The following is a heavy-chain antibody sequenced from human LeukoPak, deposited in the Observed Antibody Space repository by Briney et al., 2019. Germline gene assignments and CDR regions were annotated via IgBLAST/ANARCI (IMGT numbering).Heavy chain of an antibody. Sequence: GGSLRLSCAASGFTFSTYSMNWVRQAPGKGLEWVSFIDSSTRTIFYADSVKGRFTISRDNAKKSLFLQMNSLRAEDTAVYYCARRVPSQVITDYFDYWGQGALVTVSS. J-gene: IGHJ4*02. V-gene: IGHV3-48*04. CDR2: IDSSTRTI. CDR3: ARRVPSQVITDYFDY. D-gene: IGHD3-16*01. CDR1: GFTFSTYS.